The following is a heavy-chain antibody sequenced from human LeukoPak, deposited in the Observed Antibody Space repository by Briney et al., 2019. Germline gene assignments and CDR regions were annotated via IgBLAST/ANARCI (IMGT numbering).Heavy chain of an antibody. J-gene: IGHJ6*03. D-gene: IGHD3-10*01. CDR1: GGSISSYY. CDR3: AREDTMVRGVSFYFYYYMDV. CDR2: IYYSGST. V-gene: IGHV4-59*01. Sequence: SETLSLTCTVSGGSISSYYWSWIRQPPGKRLEWIGYIYYSGSTNYNPSLKSRVTISVDTSKNQFSLKLSSVTAADTAVYYCAREDTMVRGVSFYFYYYMDVWGKGTTVTVSS.